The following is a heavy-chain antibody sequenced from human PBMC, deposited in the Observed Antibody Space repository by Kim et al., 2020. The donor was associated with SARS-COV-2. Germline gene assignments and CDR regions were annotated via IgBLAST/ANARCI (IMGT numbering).Heavy chain of an antibody. V-gene: IGHV1-3*01. CDR1: GYTFTSYA. CDR3: ARMTASDPASAAGYYYMDV. Sequence: ASVKVSCKASGYTFTSYAMHWVRQAPGQRLEWMGWINAGNGNTKYSQKFQGRVTITRDTSASTAYMELSSLRSEDTAVYYCARMTASDPASAAGYYYMDVWGKGTTVTVSS. CDR2: INAGNGNT. J-gene: IGHJ6*03. D-gene: IGHD6-25*01.